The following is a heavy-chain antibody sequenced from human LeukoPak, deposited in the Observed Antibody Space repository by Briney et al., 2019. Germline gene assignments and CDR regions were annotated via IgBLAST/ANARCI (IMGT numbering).Heavy chain of an antibody. CDR1: GYTFTGYY. CDR3: ARGGSVVVVPAALTLYYMDV. J-gene: IGHJ6*03. CDR2: INPNGGGT. D-gene: IGHD2-2*01. Sequence: ASVKVSCKASGYTFTGYYMHWVRQAPGQGLEWMGWINPNGGGTNYAQKFQGRVTMTRDTSISTAYMELSRLRSDDTAVYYCARGGSVVVVPAALTLYYMDVWGKGTTVTVSS. V-gene: IGHV1-2*02.